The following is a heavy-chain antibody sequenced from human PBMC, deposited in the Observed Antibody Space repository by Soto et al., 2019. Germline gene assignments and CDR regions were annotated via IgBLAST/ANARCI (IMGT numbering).Heavy chain of an antibody. J-gene: IGHJ6*02. CDR2: INPNSGGT. CDR3: AREPAYSSAWTRHRYGLDG. V-gene: IGHV1-2*02. Sequence: EASVKVSCKASGYTFTGYCMHWVRQAPGQGLEWMGWINPNSGGTNYAQKFQGRVTMTRDTSISTAYMELSRLRSDDTAVYYCAREPAYSSAWTRHRYGLDGWGQGTRVTVS. CDR1: GYTFTGYC. D-gene: IGHD6-6*01.